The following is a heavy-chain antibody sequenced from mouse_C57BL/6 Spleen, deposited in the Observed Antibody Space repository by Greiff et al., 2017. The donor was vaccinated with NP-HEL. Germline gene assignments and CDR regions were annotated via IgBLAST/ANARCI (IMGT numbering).Heavy chain of an antibody. CDR2: IDPETGGT. CDR1: GYTFTDYE. CDR3: TRRTYYGNFHFDY. D-gene: IGHD2-10*01. V-gene: IGHV1-15*01. J-gene: IGHJ2*01. Sequence: QVQLKESGAELVRPGASVTLSCKASGYTFTDYEMHWVKQTPVHGLEWIGAIDPETGGTAYNQKFKGKAILTADKSSSTAYMELRSLTSEDSAVYYCTRRTYYGNFHFDYWGQGTTLTVSS.